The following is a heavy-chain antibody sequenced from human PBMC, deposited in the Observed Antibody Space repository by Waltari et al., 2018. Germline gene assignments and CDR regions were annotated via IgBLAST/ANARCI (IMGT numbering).Heavy chain of an antibody. CDR1: GYTFTSYY. CDR2: INPSGGST. Sequence: QVQLVQSGAEVKKPGASVKVSCKASGYTFTSYYMHWVRQAPGQGLEWMGKINPSGGSTSYAHKFQGRVTMTRDTSTSTVYMELSSLRYEDTAVYYCARERAARPTSGFDPWGQGTLVTVSS. V-gene: IGHV1-46*01. CDR3: ARERAARPTSGFDP. J-gene: IGHJ5*02. D-gene: IGHD6-6*01.